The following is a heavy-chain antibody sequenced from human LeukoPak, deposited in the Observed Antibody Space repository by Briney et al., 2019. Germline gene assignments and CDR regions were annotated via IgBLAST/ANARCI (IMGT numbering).Heavy chain of an antibody. CDR2: ISYDGSNK. V-gene: IGHV3-30*18. Sequence: GGSVTLPCAASGFTFRSYGMHWVRQAPGKGLEWVAVISYDGSNKYYADSVKGRFTISRDNSKNTLYLQMNSLRAEDTAVYYCAKYQGSGWYAHPFDYWGQGTLVTVSS. CDR1: GFTFRSYG. CDR3: AKYQGSGWYAHPFDY. J-gene: IGHJ4*02. D-gene: IGHD6-19*01.